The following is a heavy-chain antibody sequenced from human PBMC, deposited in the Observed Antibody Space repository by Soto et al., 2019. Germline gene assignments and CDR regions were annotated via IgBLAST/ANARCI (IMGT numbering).Heavy chain of an antibody. Sequence: EVQLVESGGGLVKPGGSLRLSCAASGFTFSNSIINWVRQAPGQGLEWVSSISGSSDFLYYADSVKGRFTISRDTATNSRYLQMNSLSAAGTAVYYCANSTWYAFDIGGQGKMVTVSS. J-gene: IGHJ3*02. CDR1: GFTFSNSI. D-gene: IGHD6-13*01. V-gene: IGHV3-21*01. CDR2: ISGSSDFL. CDR3: ANSTWYAFDI.